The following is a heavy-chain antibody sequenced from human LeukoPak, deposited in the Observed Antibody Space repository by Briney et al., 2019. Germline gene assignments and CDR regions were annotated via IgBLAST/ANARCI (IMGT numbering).Heavy chain of an antibody. CDR3: AKTPARYYCSSTSCYPDY. V-gene: IGHV3-23*01. CDR2: ISGSGGST. D-gene: IGHD2-2*01. Sequence: GGSLRLSCEGSGFTFSNYWMGWVRQAPGKGLEWVSAISGSGGSTYYADSVKGRFTISRDNSKNTLYLQMNSLRAEDTAVYYCAKTPARYYCSSTSCYPDYWGQGTLVTVSS. CDR1: GFTFSNYW. J-gene: IGHJ4*02.